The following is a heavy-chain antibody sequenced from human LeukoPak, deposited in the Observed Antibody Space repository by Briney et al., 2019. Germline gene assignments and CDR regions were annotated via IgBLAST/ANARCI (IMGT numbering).Heavy chain of an antibody. J-gene: IGHJ4*02. CDR1: GFTFSDYY. V-gene: IGHV3-11*06. CDR3: ARGGKYSYGYLES. D-gene: IGHD5-18*01. Sequence: GGSLRLSCAASGFTFSDYYMSWIRQAPGKGLEWVSYISSSSSYTNYADSVKGRFTISRDNAKNSLYLQMNSPKAEDTAVYYCARGGKYSYGYLESWGQGTLSPSPQ. CDR2: ISSSSSYT.